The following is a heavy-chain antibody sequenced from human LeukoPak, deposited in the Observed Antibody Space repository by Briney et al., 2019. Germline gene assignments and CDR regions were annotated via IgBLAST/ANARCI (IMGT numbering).Heavy chain of an antibody. CDR3: ARDVNYDFWSGYYTGPLDY. CDR2: ISSNGGST. D-gene: IGHD3-3*01. J-gene: IGHJ4*02. V-gene: IGHV3-64*01. Sequence: AGGSLRLSCAASGFTFSSYAMHWVRQAPGKGLEDVSAISSNGGSTYYANSVKGRFTISRDNSKNTLYLQMGSLRAEDMAVYYCARDVNYDFWSGYYTGPLDYWGQGTLVTVSS. CDR1: GFTFSSYA.